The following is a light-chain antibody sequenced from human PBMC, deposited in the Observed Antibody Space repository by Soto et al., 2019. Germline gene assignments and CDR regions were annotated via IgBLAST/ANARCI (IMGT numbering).Light chain of an antibody. J-gene: IGKJ1*01. CDR3: QQYNNWPPWT. CDR1: QSLSNN. V-gene: IGKV3D-15*01. Sequence: EIVLTQSPGTLSLSPGERATLSCRASQSLSNNIYLAWYQQKPGQAPRLLIYGASSRATGIPNRFSGSGSGTEFTLTISSLQSEDFAVYYCQQYNNWPPWTFGQGTKVDIK. CDR2: GAS.